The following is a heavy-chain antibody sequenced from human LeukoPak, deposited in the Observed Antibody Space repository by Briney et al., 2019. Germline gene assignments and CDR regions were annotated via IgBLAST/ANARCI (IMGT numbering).Heavy chain of an antibody. Sequence: ASVKVSCKASGYTFNSYDINWVRQATGHALEWIGWMNPNSGNTGYAQKFQGRVTIPRNTSISTAYMELRSLRSEDTAVYYCARGQGITIFGVVIEYYFDYWGQGTLVTVSS. D-gene: IGHD3-3*01. CDR3: ARGQGITIFGVVIEYYFDY. CDR1: GYTFNSYD. CDR2: MNPNSGNT. J-gene: IGHJ4*02. V-gene: IGHV1-8*03.